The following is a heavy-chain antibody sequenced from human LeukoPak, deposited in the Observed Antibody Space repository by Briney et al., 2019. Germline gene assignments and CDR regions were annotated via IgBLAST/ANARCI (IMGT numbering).Heavy chain of an antibody. Sequence: GGSLRLSCAASGFTFSCYAMSWVRQAPGKWLEWVSAISGSGGSTYYADSVKGRFTISRDNSKNTLYLQMNSLRAEDTAVYYCAKDLYGYVSNWFDPWGQGTLVTVSS. CDR2: ISGSGGST. J-gene: IGHJ5*02. CDR1: GFTFSCYA. D-gene: IGHD5-12*01. V-gene: IGHV3-23*01. CDR3: AKDLYGYVSNWFDP.